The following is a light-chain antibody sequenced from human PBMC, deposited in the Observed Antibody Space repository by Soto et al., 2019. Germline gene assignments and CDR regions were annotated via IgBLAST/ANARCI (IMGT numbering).Light chain of an antibody. V-gene: IGLV1-51*01. J-gene: IGLJ1*01. CDR1: RSNIGSNY. CDR3: GTWDSSRTGGGV. Sequence: QSVLTQPPSVSASPGQRVTISCSGSRSNIGSNYVSWYQQFPGAAPKLLIYDNNKRPSGIPDRFSGSKSGTSATLGITGLQTGDDADYFCGTWDSSRTGGGVFRTGTKLTVL. CDR2: DNN.